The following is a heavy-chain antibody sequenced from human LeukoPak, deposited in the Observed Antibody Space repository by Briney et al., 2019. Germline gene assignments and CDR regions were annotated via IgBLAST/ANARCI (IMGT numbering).Heavy chain of an antibody. CDR3: ARRSGSYYYFDY. V-gene: IGHV5-51*01. Sequence: GESLKISCEGSGYSFTNYWIGWVRQMPGKALEWMGIIYPDDSDTTYSPSFQGQVTISADKSINTAYLQWSSLKASDTAMYFCARRSGSYYYFDYWGQGTLVTVSS. D-gene: IGHD1-26*01. J-gene: IGHJ4*02. CDR2: IYPDDSDT. CDR1: GYSFTNYW.